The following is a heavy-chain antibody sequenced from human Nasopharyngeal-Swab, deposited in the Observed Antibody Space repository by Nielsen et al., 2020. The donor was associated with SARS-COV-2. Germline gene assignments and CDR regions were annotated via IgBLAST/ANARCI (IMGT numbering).Heavy chain of an antibody. CDR3: ARDLQVQGVLDY. CDR2: INPSGGST. Sequence: ASVKVSCKASGYTFTSYYMHWVRQAPGQGLEWMGIINPSGGSTSYAQKFQGRVTMARDTSTSTVYMELSSLRSEDTAVYYCARDLQVQGVLDYWGQGTLVTVSS. D-gene: IGHD2-8*02. J-gene: IGHJ4*02. CDR1: GYTFTSYY. V-gene: IGHV1-46*01.